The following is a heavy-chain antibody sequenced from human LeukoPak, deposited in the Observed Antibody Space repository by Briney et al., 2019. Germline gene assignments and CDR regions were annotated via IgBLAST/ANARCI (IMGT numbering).Heavy chain of an antibody. CDR2: ISGSGGST. Sequence: SGGSLRLSCAASGFTFSSYAMSWVRQAPGKGLEWVSAISGSGGSTYYADSVKGRFTISRDNSKNTLYLQMNSLRAEDTAVYYCARDLLSGSYYFDCWGQGALVTVSS. V-gene: IGHV3-23*01. J-gene: IGHJ4*02. CDR1: GFTFSSYA. D-gene: IGHD1-26*01. CDR3: ARDLLSGSYYFDC.